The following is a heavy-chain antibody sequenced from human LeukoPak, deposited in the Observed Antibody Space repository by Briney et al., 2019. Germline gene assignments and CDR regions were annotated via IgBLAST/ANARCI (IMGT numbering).Heavy chain of an antibody. Sequence: SVTVSCTASGGTFSSYAISWVRQAPGQGLEWMGGIIPIFGTANYAQKFQGRVTITADESTSTAYMELSSLRSEDTAVYYCANNYYDTPYYGMDVWGQGTTVTVSS. D-gene: IGHD3-22*01. CDR2: IIPIFGTA. V-gene: IGHV1-69*13. CDR3: ANNYYDTPYYGMDV. CDR1: GGTFSSYA. J-gene: IGHJ6*02.